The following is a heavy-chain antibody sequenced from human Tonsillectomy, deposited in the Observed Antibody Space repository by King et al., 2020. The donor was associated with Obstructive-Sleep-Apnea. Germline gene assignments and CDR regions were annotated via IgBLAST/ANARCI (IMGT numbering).Heavy chain of an antibody. J-gene: IGHJ4*02. CDR1: GGSIGSYY. D-gene: IGHD5-12*01. Sequence: QLQESGPGLVKPSETLSLTCTVSGGSIGSYYWSWIRQPPGKGLEWIGYIYYGGSTNYNPSLKSRVTISVDTSKNQFSLKLNSVTAADTAVYYCAREADIVATIFDYWGQGTLVTVSS. CDR3: AREADIVATIFDY. V-gene: IGHV4-59*01. CDR2: IYYGGST.